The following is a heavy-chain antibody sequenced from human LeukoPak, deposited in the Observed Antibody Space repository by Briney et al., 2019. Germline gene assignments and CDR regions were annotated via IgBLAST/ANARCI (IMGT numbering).Heavy chain of an antibody. D-gene: IGHD6-13*01. CDR1: GGSFSGYY. CDR3: ARLGQQLVFFDY. CDR2: INHSGST. J-gene: IGHJ4*02. Sequence: PSETLSLTCAVYGGSFSGYYWSWIRQPPGKGLEWIGEINHSGSTNYNPSLKSRVTISVDTSKNQFSLKLTSVTAADTAVYYCARLGQQLVFFDYWGQGTLVTVSS. V-gene: IGHV4-34*01.